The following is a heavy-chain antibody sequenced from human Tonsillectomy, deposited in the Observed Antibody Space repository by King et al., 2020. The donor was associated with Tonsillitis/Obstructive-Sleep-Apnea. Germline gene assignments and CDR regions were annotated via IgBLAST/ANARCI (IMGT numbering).Heavy chain of an antibody. V-gene: IGHV2-5*02. CDR3: ALTGTTVKWNDAFDI. Sequence: TLKESGPTLVKPTQTLTLTCTFSGFSLSTSGVGVGWIRQPPGKALEWLALIYWDDDNRYSPSLKSRLTITKDTSKNQVVLTMTNMDPVDTATYYCALTGTTVKWNDAFDIWGQGTMVTVSS. D-gene: IGHD4-17*01. J-gene: IGHJ3*02. CDR2: IYWDDDN. CDR1: GFSLSTSGVG.